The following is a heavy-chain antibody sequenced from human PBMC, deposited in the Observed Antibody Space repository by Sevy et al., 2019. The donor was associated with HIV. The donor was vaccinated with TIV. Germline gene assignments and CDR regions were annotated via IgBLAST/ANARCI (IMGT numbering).Heavy chain of an antibody. D-gene: IGHD3-10*01. CDR1: GYYFTGYY. Sequence: ASVKVSCKASGYYFTGYYVHWVRQAPGQGLEWMGWINPNGGGTNIGQKFHGRVTRSRDTSITTAYMELIRLRSNDTGVYYCARSVYGSGIYLNDYWGQGTLVTVSS. CDR2: INPNGGGT. J-gene: IGHJ4*02. V-gene: IGHV1-2*02. CDR3: ARSVYGSGIYLNDY.